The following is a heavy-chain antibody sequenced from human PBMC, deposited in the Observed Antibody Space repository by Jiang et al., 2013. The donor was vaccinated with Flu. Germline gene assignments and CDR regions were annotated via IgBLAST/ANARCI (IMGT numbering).Heavy chain of an antibody. Sequence: QLLESGEGLVQPGGSLRLSCAASGFTFDSYAMHWVRQAPGKGLEWVAIISYDGSTKYYADSVKGRFTISRDTSKNTLYLQMNSLRPEDTAVYYCAKPQMVQGVTIHYFDYWGQGTLVTVSS. CDR1: GFTFDSYA. V-gene: IGHV3-30*18. CDR3: AKPQMVQGVTIHYFDY. D-gene: IGHD3-10*01. J-gene: IGHJ4*02. CDR2: ISYDGSTK.